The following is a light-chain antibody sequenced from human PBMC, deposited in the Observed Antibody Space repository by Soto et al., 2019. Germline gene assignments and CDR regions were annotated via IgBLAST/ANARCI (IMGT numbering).Light chain of an antibody. CDR1: QGISNY. J-gene: IGKJ1*01. V-gene: IGKV1-27*01. CDR2: AAS. CDR3: QEYNSALRT. Sequence: DIHMTQSPSSLSASVEDIVTITCRASQGISNYLAWYQQKPGKVPKLLIYAASTLQSGVPSRFSGSGSGTDFTLTISSLQPEDVATYYCQEYNSALRTFGQGTKVDIK.